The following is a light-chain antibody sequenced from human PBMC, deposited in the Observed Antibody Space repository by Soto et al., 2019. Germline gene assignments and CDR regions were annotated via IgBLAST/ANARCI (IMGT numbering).Light chain of an antibody. J-gene: IGLJ1*01. V-gene: IGLV2-14*01. Sequence: QSALTQPASVSGSPGQSITISCTGTSSDVGGYNYVSWYQQHPGKAPKLMIYEVSNRPSGVSNRFSGSKSANTASLTISGLLAEYDADYYCISYTSSSIDYVFATGTKLTVL. CDR3: ISYTSSSIDYV. CDR2: EVS. CDR1: SSDVGGYNY.